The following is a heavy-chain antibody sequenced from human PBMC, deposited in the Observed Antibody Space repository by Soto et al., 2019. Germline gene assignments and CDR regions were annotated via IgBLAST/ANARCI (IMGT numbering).Heavy chain of an antibody. D-gene: IGHD3-10*01. CDR2: TYYRSRFFS. CDR1: VDSVSSYSAA. V-gene: IGHV6-1*01. J-gene: IGHJ5*02. CDR3: VRDRYSSSGWFDP. Sequence: SQTLSLTCAISVDSVSSYSAAWNWIRQSPSGGLEWLGRTYYRSRFFSDYAESVKSRIIINPDTSKNQFSLQLKSVTPEDTAVYYCVRDRYSSSGWFDPWGQGTPVTVS.